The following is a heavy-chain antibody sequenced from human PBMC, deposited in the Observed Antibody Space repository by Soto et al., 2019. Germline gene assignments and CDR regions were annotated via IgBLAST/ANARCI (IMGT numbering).Heavy chain of an antibody. J-gene: IGHJ6*02. V-gene: IGHV3-66*01. CDR2: IYSGGST. Sequence: EVQLVESGGGLVQPGGSLRLSCAASGFTVSSNYMSWVRQAPGEGLEWVSVIYSGGSTYYADSVKGRFTISRDNSKNTLYLQMNSLRAEDTAVYYCARESGGLSYNWNDQYYYGMDVWGQGTTVTVSS. CDR3: ARESGGLSYNWNDQYYYGMDV. D-gene: IGHD1-1*01. CDR1: GFTVSSNY.